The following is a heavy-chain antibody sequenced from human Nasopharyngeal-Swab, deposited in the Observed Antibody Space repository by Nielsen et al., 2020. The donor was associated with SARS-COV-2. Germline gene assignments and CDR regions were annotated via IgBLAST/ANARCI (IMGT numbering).Heavy chain of an antibody. CDR2: IYPGDSDT. CDR1: GYSFTSYW. J-gene: IGHJ5*02. CDR3: ARGYYGSGSYYSTNWFDP. Sequence: KVSCKGSGYSFTSYWIGWVRQMPGKGLEWMGIIYPGDSDTRYSPSFQGQVTISADKSISTAYLQWSSLKASDTAMYHCARGYYGSGSYYSTNWFDPWGQGTLVTVSS. D-gene: IGHD3-10*01. V-gene: IGHV5-51*01.